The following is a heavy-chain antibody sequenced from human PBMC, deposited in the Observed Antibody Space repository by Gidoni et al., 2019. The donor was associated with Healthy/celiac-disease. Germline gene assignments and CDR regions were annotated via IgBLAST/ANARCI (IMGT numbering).Heavy chain of an antibody. CDR3: AKNKYGDYVYYFDY. V-gene: IGHV3-30*18. CDR2: ISYDGSNK. Sequence: QVRLVASGGGVVQPGRSLRLSCAASGFTFSSYGMHWVRQAPGKGLEWVAVISYDGSNKYYADSVKGRFTISRDNSKNTLYLQMNSLRAEDTAVYYCAKNKYGDYVYYFDYWGQGTLVTVSS. CDR1: GFTFSSYG. J-gene: IGHJ4*02. D-gene: IGHD4-17*01.